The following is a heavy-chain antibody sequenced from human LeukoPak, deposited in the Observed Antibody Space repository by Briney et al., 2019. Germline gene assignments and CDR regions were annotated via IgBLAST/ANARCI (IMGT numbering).Heavy chain of an antibody. CDR2: ISGSGANT. Sequence: PGGSLRLSCAASGFTSNTYAMSWVRQAPGKGLEWVSAISGSGANTYYADSVKGRFTISRDNSKNTLYLQMNSLRAEDTAVYYCAKDADIVVVPDAFDIWGQGTMVTVSS. D-gene: IGHD2-2*01. CDR3: AKDADIVVVPDAFDI. CDR1: GFTSNTYA. V-gene: IGHV3-23*01. J-gene: IGHJ3*02.